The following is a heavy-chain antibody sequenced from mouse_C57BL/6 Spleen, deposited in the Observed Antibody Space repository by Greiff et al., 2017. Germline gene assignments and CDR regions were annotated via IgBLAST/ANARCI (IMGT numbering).Heavy chain of an antibody. CDR3: ARKGDIYYGYDGRGTLFDY. CDR2: IWTGGGT. CDR1: GFSLTSYA. Sequence: VKLMESGPGLVAPSQSLSITCTVSGFSLTSYAISWVRQPPGKGLEWLGVIWTGGGTNYNSALKSRLSISKDNSKSQVFLKMNSLQTDDTARYYCARKGDIYYGYDGRGTLFDYWGQGTTLTVSS. D-gene: IGHD2-2*01. J-gene: IGHJ2*01. V-gene: IGHV2-9-1*01.